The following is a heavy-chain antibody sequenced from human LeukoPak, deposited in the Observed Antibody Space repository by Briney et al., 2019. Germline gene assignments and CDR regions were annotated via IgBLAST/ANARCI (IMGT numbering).Heavy chain of an antibody. D-gene: IGHD3-22*01. Sequence: SETLSLTCTVSGGSISSYYWSWIRQPPGKGLEWIGYIYCGGSTNYNPSLKSRVTISVDTSKNQFSLKLSSVTAADTAVYYCARGSYYYDSSGYYYWFDPWGQGTLVTVSS. J-gene: IGHJ5*02. CDR3: ARGSYYYDSSGYYYWFDP. CDR2: IYCGGST. V-gene: IGHV4-59*01. CDR1: GGSISSYY.